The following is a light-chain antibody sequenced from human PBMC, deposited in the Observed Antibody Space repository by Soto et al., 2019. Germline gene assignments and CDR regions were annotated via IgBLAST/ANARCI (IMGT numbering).Light chain of an antibody. CDR2: RTN. CDR3: AAWDDSLNGVI. CDR1: TSNIGRNT. V-gene: IGLV1-44*01. J-gene: IGLJ2*01. Sequence: QPVLTQAPSASGTPGQRVTISCSGSTSNIGRNTVDWYQHLPGTAPKLLIYRTNQRPSGVPDRFSGSKSGTSASLAISGLQSEDEADYYCAAWDDSLNGVIFGGGTKLTVL.